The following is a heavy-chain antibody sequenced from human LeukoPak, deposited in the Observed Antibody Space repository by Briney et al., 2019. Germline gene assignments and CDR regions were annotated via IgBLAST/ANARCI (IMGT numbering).Heavy chain of an antibody. D-gene: IGHD5-18*01. CDR3: ASARNVGGYSYGRGFDY. Sequence: GGSLRLSCAASGFTFSSYAMSWVRQAPGKGLEWVSAISGSGGSTYYADSVKGRFTISRDNSKNTLYLQMNSLRAEDTAVYYCASARNVGGYSYGRGFDYWGQGTLVTVSS. CDR2: ISGSGGST. J-gene: IGHJ4*02. CDR1: GFTFSSYA. V-gene: IGHV3-23*01.